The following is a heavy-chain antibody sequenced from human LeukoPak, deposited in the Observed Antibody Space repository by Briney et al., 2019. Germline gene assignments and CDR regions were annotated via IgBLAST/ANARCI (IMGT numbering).Heavy chain of an antibody. D-gene: IGHD3-10*02. V-gene: IGHV4-34*01. Sequence: SETLSLTCSVYGGSFSGYYWSWIPQPPGKGLEWSGEVNNSGSTNYNPSLKSRVTISVDTSKNQFSLKLSSVTAADTAVYYCARSVRGVIIRAHDYWGQGTLVTVSS. CDR2: VNNSGST. CDR3: ARSVRGVIIRAHDY. J-gene: IGHJ4*02. CDR1: GGSFSGYY.